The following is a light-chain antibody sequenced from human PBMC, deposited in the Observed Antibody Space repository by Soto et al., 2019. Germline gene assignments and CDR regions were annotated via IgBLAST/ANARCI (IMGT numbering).Light chain of an antibody. CDR2: EVS. CDR3: SSYTSTGTPYV. CDR1: SSDIGYYNY. Sequence: QSVLTQPASVSGSPGQSITISCTGTSSDIGYYNYVSWYQQYPGRAPKVMIFEVSHRPSGVSDRFSGSKSGNTASLTISGLQAEDEADYYCSSYTSTGTPYVFGTGTKVTVL. V-gene: IGLV2-14*01. J-gene: IGLJ1*01.